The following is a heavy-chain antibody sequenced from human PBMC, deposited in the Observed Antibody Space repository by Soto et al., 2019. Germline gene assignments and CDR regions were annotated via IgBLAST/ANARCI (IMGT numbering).Heavy chain of an antibody. CDR3: AEPSVAGTADHDAFDI. CDR1: GFTFTSSA. V-gene: IGHV1-58*01. Sequence: SVKVSCKASGFTFTSSAVQWVRQARGQRLEWIGWIVVGSGNTNYAQKFQERVTITRDMSTRTAYMELSSLRSEDTAVYYCAEPSVAGTADHDAFDIWGQGTMVTVS. D-gene: IGHD6-19*01. J-gene: IGHJ3*02. CDR2: IVVGSGNT.